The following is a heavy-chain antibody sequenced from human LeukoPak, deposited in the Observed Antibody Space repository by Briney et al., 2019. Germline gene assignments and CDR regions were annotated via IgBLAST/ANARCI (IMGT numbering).Heavy chain of an antibody. V-gene: IGHV1-8*01. D-gene: IGHD5-12*01. J-gene: IGHJ4*02. CDR1: RYTFTSYD. CDR3: ARDSNSGYVLFDY. CDR2: MNPNTGRT. Sequence: ASVKVSCKASRYTFTSYDINWVREAAGQGLEWMGWMNPNTGRTGFAQKFQGRLTMTRDTSTSTAYMELRSLRSDDTAVYYCARDSNSGYVLFDYWGQGTLVTVSS.